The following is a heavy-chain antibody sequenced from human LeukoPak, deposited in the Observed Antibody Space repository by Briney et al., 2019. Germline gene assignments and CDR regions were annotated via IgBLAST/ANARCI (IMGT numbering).Heavy chain of an antibody. CDR3: ARVGRLQYGDYVAFDY. V-gene: IGHV3-11*01. D-gene: IGHD4-17*01. J-gene: IGHJ4*02. CDR1: GFTFTDYY. Sequence: GVSLRLSCATSGFTFTDYYMTWIRQAPGKGLVWSSYISVSGTTMYYADSVKGRFTLSRDNAKNSLYLQMNSLRADDTAVYYCARVGRLQYGDYVAFDYWGQGALVTVSS. CDR2: ISVSGTTM.